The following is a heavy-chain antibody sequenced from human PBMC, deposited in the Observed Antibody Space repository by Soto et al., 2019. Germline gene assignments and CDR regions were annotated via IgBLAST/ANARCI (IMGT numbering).Heavy chain of an antibody. CDR1: GYTFRSNW. D-gene: IGHD3-16*01. J-gene: IGHJ4*02. CDR3: AGLLGSLGEPHYFDS. V-gene: IGHV5-51*01. CDR2: IYPGDSET. Sequence: GESLKISCQTSGYTFRSNWIGWVRQMPGKGLEWMGIIYPGDSETRYSPSFQGQVTIPAHRSFSNAYLPWTSLQASDTARYYCAGLLGSLGEPHYFDSWGQGTMVTVSS.